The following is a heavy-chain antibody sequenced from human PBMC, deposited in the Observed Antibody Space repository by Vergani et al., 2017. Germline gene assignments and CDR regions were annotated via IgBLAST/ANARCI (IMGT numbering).Heavy chain of an antibody. CDR3: ARGYSSSWYLYNWFDP. CDR1: GYSISSGYY. V-gene: IGHV4-38-2*01. J-gene: IGHJ5*02. Sequence: QVQLQESGPGLVKPSETLSLTCAVSGYSISSGYYWGWIRQPPGKGLEWIGSIYHSGSTYYNPSLKSRVTISVDTSKNQFSLKLSSVTAADTAVYYCARGYSSSWYLYNWFDPWGQGTLVTVSS. D-gene: IGHD6-13*01. CDR2: IYHSGST.